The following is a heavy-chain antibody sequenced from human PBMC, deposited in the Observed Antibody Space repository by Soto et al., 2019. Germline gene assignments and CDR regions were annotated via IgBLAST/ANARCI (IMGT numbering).Heavy chain of an antibody. CDR3: AREGANLGYNEAIAVAAY. D-gene: IGHD6-19*01. V-gene: IGHV3-21*01. Sequence: GGSLRLSCAASGFTFSSYSMNWVRQAPGKGLEWVSSISSSSSYIYYADSVKGRFTISRDNAKNSLYLQMNSLRAEDTAVYYCAREGANLGYNEAIAVAAYWGQGTLVTVSS. CDR2: ISSSSSYI. CDR1: GFTFSSYS. J-gene: IGHJ4*02.